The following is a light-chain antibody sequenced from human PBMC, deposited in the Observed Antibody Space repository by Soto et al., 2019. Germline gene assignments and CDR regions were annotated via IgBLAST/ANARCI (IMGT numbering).Light chain of an antibody. CDR3: QQYGSSPPLT. V-gene: IGKV3-20*01. Sequence: EFVLTQSPGKLSLSPGERATLSCRASQSISSSFLAWYQQKPGQAPRLLIYGASSRGAGIPERFSGSGTGTDFTLTISRLEREDFAVYYCQQYGSSPPLTFGGGTKVEIK. CDR1: QSISSSF. CDR2: GAS. J-gene: IGKJ4*01.